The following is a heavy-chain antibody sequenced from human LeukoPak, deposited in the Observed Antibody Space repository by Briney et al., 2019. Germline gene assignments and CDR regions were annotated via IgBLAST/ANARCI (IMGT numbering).Heavy chain of an antibody. CDR1: GFTFSSYA. CDR3: AKGEHSYGYAPSDY. V-gene: IGHV3-23*01. D-gene: IGHD5-18*01. CDR2: ISGSGGST. J-gene: IGHJ4*02. Sequence: PGGSLRLSCAASGFTFSSYAMSWVRQAPGKGLEWVTGISGSGGSTYYADSVKGRFTISRDNSKNTLYLQMNSLRAEDTAVYYCAKGEHSYGYAPSDYWGQGTLVTVSS.